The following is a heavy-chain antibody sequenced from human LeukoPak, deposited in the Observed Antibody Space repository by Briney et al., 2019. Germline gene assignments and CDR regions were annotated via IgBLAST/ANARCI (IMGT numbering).Heavy chain of an antibody. CDR3: ARGGGLDY. J-gene: IGHJ4*02. D-gene: IGHD3-10*01. CDR1: GGSFSGYY. Sequence: SETLSLTCAVYGGSFSGYYWSWIRQPPGKGLEWIGEINHSGSTNYNPSLKSRVTISVDTSKNQFSLKLSSVTAAGTAVYYCARGGGLDYWGQGTLVTVSS. V-gene: IGHV4-34*01. CDR2: INHSGST.